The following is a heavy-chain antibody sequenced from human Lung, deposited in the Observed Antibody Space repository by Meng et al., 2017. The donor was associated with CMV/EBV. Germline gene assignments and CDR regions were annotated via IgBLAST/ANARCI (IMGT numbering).Heavy chain of an antibody. V-gene: IGHV3-30*02. D-gene: IGHD2-2*01. CDR2: IHHAGGYK. Sequence: GGSXRLXCAASGSSFGIYGMDWVRQAPGKGLEWVAYIHHAGGYKQYADFVMGRFTISRDNSKNTLSLQMNSLRGEDTALYFCAKVSAGNCATASCPPDSWXQGTLVTVSS. CDR3: AKVSAGNCATASCPPDS. J-gene: IGHJ5*01. CDR1: GSSFGIYG.